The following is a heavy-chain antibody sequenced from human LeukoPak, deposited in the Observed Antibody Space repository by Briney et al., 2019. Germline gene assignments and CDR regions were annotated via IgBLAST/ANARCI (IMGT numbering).Heavy chain of an antibody. Sequence: PSETLSLTCTVSGGSISSGDYYWSWIRQHPGKGLEWIGYIYYSGGTYYNPSLRSRVSISVDTSKNQFSLKLSSVTAADTAMYYCARVPPARVGTFDYWGQGTLVTVSS. CDR3: ARVPPARVGTFDY. D-gene: IGHD1-26*01. CDR2: IYYSGGT. CDR1: GGSISSGDYY. V-gene: IGHV4-31*03. J-gene: IGHJ4*02.